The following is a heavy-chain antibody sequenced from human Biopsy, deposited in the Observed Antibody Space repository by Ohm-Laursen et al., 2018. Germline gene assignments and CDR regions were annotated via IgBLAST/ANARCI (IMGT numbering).Heavy chain of an antibody. CDR1: GDSISSYY. V-gene: IGHV4-59*01. CDR2: VYYTGST. D-gene: IGHD3-22*01. CDR3: ARDRGYYSDRTVPGYFDL. J-gene: IGHJ2*01. Sequence: GTLSLTCTVSGDSISSYYWSWIRQPPGKGLQWIGYVYYTGSTDYNPSLQSRVTISVDTSKYHFSLRLRSVTPADTAIYYCARDRGYYSDRTVPGYFDLWGRGTLVTVSS.